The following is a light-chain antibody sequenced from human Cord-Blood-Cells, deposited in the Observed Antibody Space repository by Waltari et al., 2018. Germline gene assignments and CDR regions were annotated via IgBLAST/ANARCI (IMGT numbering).Light chain of an antibody. CDR3: SSYTSSSTLV. J-gene: IGLJ2*01. CDR1: STDVGGYNY. Sequence: SALTQPASVSGSPGQSITTSCTETSTDVGGYNYVSCYQQHPGKAPKLKIYDVSNRPSGVSNRFSGSKSGNTASLTISGLQAEDEADYYCSSYTSSSTLVFGGGTKLTVL. V-gene: IGLV2-14*01. CDR2: DVS.